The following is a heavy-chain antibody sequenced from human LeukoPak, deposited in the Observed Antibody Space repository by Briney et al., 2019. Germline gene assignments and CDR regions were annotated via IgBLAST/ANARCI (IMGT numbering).Heavy chain of an antibody. J-gene: IGHJ6*02. CDR1: GXXIRSXY. V-gene: IGHV4-59*01. CDR2: IYYTGST. Sequence: SETLSLTCTVSGXXIRSXYXXXIXXPXGXGLXXIXYIYYTGSTNYNPSLKSRVTISVDTSKNQFSLRLTSVTAADTAVYYCAKMAGYSSFYYYYGMDVWGQGTTVTVSS. CDR3: AKMAGYSSFYYYYGMDV. D-gene: IGHD6-13*01.